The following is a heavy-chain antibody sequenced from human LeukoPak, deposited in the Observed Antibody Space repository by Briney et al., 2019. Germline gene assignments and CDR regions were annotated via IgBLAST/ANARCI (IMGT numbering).Heavy chain of an antibody. V-gene: IGHV3-30*04. CDR1: GFTFSSYA. D-gene: IGHD6-13*01. CDR3: ARAFSSLDSISWADFDY. CDR2: ISYDGSNK. Sequence: PGGSLRLSCAASGFTFSSYAMHWVRQARGKGLEGVAVISYDGSNKYYADSVKGRFTISRDNFKNTLYLQLNSLRAEDTAVYYCARAFSSLDSISWADFDYWGQGTLVTVSS. J-gene: IGHJ4*02.